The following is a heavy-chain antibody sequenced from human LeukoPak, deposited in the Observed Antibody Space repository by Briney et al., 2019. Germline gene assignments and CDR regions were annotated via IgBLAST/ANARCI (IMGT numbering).Heavy chain of an antibody. D-gene: IGHD3-22*01. CDR1: GFTFSSCA. Sequence: PGGSLRLSCAASGFTFSSCAMSWVRQAPGKGLEWVSAISGSGGSTYYADSVKGRFTISRDNSKNTLYLQMNSLRAEDTAVYYCAKEGYDSSGYYPRLFDYWGQGTLVTVSS. J-gene: IGHJ4*02. CDR3: AKEGYDSSGYYPRLFDY. CDR2: ISGSGGST. V-gene: IGHV3-23*01.